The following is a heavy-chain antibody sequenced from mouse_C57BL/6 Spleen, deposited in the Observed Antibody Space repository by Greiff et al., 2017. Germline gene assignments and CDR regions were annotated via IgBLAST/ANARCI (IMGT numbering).Heavy chain of an antibody. D-gene: IGHD4-1*01. Sequence: EVQRVESEGGLVQPGSSMKLSCTASGFTFSDYYMAWVRQVPEKGLEWVANINYDGSSTYYLDSLKSRFIISRDNAKNILYLQMSSLKSEDTATYYCARAGGTGKVYYFDYWGQGTTLTVSS. J-gene: IGHJ2*01. V-gene: IGHV5-16*01. CDR2: INYDGSST. CDR1: GFTFSDYY. CDR3: ARAGGTGKVYYFDY.